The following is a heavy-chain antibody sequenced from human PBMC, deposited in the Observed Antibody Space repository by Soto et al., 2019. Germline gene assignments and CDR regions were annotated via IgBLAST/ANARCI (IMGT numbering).Heavy chain of an antibody. Sequence: PSETLSLTCAVYGGSFSGYYWSWIRQPPGKGLEWIGEINHSGSTNYNPSLKSRVTISVDTSKNQFSLKLSSVTAADTAVYYCARVYYDFWSGYFSDYWGQGTLVTVSS. CDR3: ARVYYDFWSGYFSDY. D-gene: IGHD3-3*01. J-gene: IGHJ4*02. CDR1: GGSFSGYY. CDR2: INHSGST. V-gene: IGHV4-34*01.